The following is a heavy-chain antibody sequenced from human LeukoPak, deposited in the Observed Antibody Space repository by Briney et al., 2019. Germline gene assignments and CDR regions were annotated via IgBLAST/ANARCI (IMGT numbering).Heavy chain of an antibody. CDR3: ARDQGYYDSSGYPFDY. V-gene: IGHV3-74*01. CDR2: INSDGSST. Sequence: GGSLRLSCAASGFTFSSYWMHWVRQAPGKGPVWVSRINSDGSSTSYADSVKGRFTISRDNAKNTLYLQMNSLRAEDTAVYYCARDQGYYDSSGYPFDYWGQGTLVTVSS. J-gene: IGHJ4*02. D-gene: IGHD3-22*01. CDR1: GFTFSSYW.